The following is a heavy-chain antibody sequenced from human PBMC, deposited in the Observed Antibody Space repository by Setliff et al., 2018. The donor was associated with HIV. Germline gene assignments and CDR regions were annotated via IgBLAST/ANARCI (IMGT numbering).Heavy chain of an antibody. D-gene: IGHD3-9*01. CDR3: ARVGGPYYDLLTGYYGAVDY. CDR1: GVSIRSSSYS. J-gene: IGHJ4*02. CDR2: IYYSGNT. V-gene: IGHV4-39*01. Sequence: PSETLSLTCTVSGVSIRSSSYSWGWIRQPPGKGLEWIGSIYYSGNTYYNPSLKSRVTISGDTSKTKFSLKLRAVTAADSAVYYCARVGGPYYDLLTGYYGAVDYWGQGTLVTAPQ.